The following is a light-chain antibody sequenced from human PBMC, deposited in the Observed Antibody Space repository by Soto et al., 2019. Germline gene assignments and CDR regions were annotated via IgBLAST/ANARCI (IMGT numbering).Light chain of an antibody. CDR2: DAS. Sequence: EIVFTQSPSTLSLPPGERATLSCRASQSVSSYLAWYQQKPGQAPRLLIYDASNRATGIPARFSGSGSGTDFTLTISDVQPEDFALYYCHQRQSWPRTFGQGTKVDIK. CDR1: QSVSSY. V-gene: IGKV3-11*01. CDR3: HQRQSWPRT. J-gene: IGKJ1*01.